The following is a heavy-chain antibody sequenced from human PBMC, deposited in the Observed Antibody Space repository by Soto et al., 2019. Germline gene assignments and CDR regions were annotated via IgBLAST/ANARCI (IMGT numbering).Heavy chain of an antibody. CDR1: GFTFSTYN. V-gene: IGHV3-21*01. Sequence: EVHLVESGGGLVKPGGSLRLSCAASGFTFSTYNMNWVRQAPGKGLEWVASISSTSVYMYYANSLKGRFTISRANAKSSLYLRVNSRRAEDTAVYYCARGWLRDPWMYWGQGTLVTVSS. CDR3: ARGWLRDPWMY. D-gene: IGHD5-12*01. CDR2: ISSTSVYM. J-gene: IGHJ4*02.